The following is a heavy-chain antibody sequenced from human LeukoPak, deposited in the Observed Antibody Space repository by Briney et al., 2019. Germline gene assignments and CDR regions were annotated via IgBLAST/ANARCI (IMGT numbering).Heavy chain of an antibody. V-gene: IGHV4-34*01. CDR2: INHSGST. D-gene: IGHD3-10*01. CDR1: GGSFSGYY. Sequence: SETLSLTCAVYGGSFSGYYWSWIRQPPGKGLEWIGEINHSGSTNYNPSLKSRVTISVDTSKNQFSLKLSSVTAADTAVYYCARRATNSRITMVRGVIVAANNHHFDYWGQGTLVTVSS. CDR3: ARRATNSRITMVRGVIVAANNHHFDY. J-gene: IGHJ4*02.